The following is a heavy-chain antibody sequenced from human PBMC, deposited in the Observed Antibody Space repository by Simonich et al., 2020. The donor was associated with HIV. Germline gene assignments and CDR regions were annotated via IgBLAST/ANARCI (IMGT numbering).Heavy chain of an antibody. CDR2: FNPNSGGT. J-gene: IGHJ3*02. Sequence: QVPLVQSGAEVKKPGASVKVSCQASGYTFIGYYMHWVRQAPGQGLEGMGRFNPNSGGTNYAQKCQGRVTMTRDTSISTAYMELSRLRSDDTAVYYCARSRSGPFDAFDIWGQGTMVTVSS. CDR1: GYTFIGYY. V-gene: IGHV1-2*06. D-gene: IGHD3-3*01. CDR3: ARSRSGPFDAFDI.